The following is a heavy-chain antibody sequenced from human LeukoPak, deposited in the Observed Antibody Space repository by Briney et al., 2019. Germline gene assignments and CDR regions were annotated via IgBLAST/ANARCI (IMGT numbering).Heavy chain of an antibody. Sequence: GGSLRLSCAASGFTFSSYGMHWVRQAPGKGLEWVAFIRYDGSNKYYADSVKGRFAISRDNSKNTLYLQMNSLRAEDTAVYYCTKDSDSYCSSTSCSLFDYWGQGTLVTVSS. D-gene: IGHD2-2*01. V-gene: IGHV3-30*02. CDR3: TKDSDSYCSSTSCSLFDY. CDR1: GFTFSSYG. J-gene: IGHJ4*02. CDR2: IRYDGSNK.